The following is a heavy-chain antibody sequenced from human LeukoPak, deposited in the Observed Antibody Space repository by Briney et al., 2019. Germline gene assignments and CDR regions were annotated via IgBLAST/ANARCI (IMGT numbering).Heavy chain of an antibody. CDR2: ISSSSCYI. CDR3: ARDSRDVLLWCGARGNAFDI. D-gene: IGHD3-10*01. Sequence: PGGALRLSCAASGFTFSSYSMNWVRQAPGKGLEWVSSISSSSCYIYYADSVKGRFTISRDNAKNSLYLQMNSLRAEDTAVYYCARDSRDVLLWCGARGNAFDIWGQGTMVTVSS. CDR1: GFTFSSYS. J-gene: IGHJ3*02. V-gene: IGHV3-21*01.